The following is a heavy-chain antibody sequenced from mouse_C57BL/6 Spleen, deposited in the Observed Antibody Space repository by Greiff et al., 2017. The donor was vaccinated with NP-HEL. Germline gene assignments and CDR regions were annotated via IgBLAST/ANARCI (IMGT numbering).Heavy chain of an antibody. Sequence: QVQLQQSGPELVKPGASVKLSCKASGYTFTSYDINWVKQRPGQGLEWIGWIYPRDGSTKYNEKFKGKATLTVDTSSSTAYMELHSLTSEDSAVYFCASCYSNYDYAMDYWGQGTSVTVSS. CDR2: IYPRDGST. CDR1: GYTFTSYD. J-gene: IGHJ4*01. CDR3: ASCYSNYDYAMDY. V-gene: IGHV1-85*01. D-gene: IGHD2-5*01.